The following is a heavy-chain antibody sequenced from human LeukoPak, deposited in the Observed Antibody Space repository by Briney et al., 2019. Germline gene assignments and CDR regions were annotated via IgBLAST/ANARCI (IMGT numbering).Heavy chain of an antibody. V-gene: IGHV3-30*18. CDR1: GFTFSSYG. CDR3: AKDGQWLVLSYFDY. D-gene: IGHD6-19*01. J-gene: IGHJ4*02. CDR2: ISYDGSNK. Sequence: PGGSLRLSCAASGFTFSSYGMHWVRQAPGKGLEWVAVISYDGSNKYYADSVKGRFTISRDNSKKTLYLQMNSLRAEDTAVYYCAKDGQWLVLSYFDYWGQGTLVTVSS.